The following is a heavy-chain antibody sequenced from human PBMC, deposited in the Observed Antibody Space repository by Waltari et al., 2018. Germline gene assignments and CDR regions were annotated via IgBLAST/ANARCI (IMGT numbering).Heavy chain of an antibody. CDR2: ISSQGGNT. D-gene: IGHD3-10*01. Sequence: EVQVLESGGGLAQPGGSLRLSCAASGFTFGSHAMSWVRQAPGKVLEWVTVISSQGGNTYYADSVRGSFTVSRDNSKNTLNLQMNSLRAEDAAVYYCVKESGPAGTDTRGDFDYWGQGTLVTVSS. CDR1: GFTFGSHA. CDR3: VKESGPAGTDTRGDFDY. J-gene: IGHJ4*02. V-gene: IGHV3-23*01.